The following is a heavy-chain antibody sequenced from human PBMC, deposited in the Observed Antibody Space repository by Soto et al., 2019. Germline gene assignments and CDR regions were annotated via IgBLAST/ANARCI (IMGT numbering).Heavy chain of an antibody. CDR2: ISYDGSNK. V-gene: IGHV3-30-3*01. CDR3: ASEGAEQQLPYFDY. Sequence: QVQLVESGGGVVQPGRSLRLSCAASGFTFSSYAMHWVRQAPGKGLEWVAVISYDGSNKYYADSVKGRFTISRDNSKNTLYLQMNSLRAEDTAVYYCASEGAEQQLPYFDYWGQGTLVTVSS. CDR1: GFTFSSYA. D-gene: IGHD6-13*01. J-gene: IGHJ4*02.